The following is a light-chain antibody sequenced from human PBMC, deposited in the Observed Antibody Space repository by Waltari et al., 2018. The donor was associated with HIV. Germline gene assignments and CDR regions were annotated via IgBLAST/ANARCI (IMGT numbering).Light chain of an antibody. V-gene: IGLV1-47*01. J-gene: IGLJ2*01. Sequence: QAVLTHPPSPSGTPGQRVTISCSGSSSAIGSNEVHWYQQRRGSAPTPYIYSNNQRASRVPDRFSGSKSDTSASLAISGLRSEDEADYYCATWADRPSGPVVFGGGTRVTVL. CDR2: SNN. CDR3: ATWADRPSGPVV. CDR1: SSAIGSNE.